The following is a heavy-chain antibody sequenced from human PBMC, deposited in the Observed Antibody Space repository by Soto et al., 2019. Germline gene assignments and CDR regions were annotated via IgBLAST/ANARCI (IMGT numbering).Heavy chain of an antibody. Sequence: SETLSLTCTVSSDSISNYYCSWFRQPPGKGLEWIGYMHYNGYTSYNPSLKSRVTISVDTSKNQFSLKLSSVTAADTAVYYCARGVRFLELFSENYYDYWGQGILVTVSS. D-gene: IGHD3-3*01. CDR1: SDSISNYY. V-gene: IGHV4-59*01. J-gene: IGHJ4*02. CDR3: ARGVRFLELFSENYYDY. CDR2: MHYNGYT.